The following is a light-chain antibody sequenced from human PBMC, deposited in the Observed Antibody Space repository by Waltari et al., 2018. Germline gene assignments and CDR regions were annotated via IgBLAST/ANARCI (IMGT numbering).Light chain of an antibody. J-gene: IGKJ1*01. V-gene: IGKV3-15*01. Sequence: EIVMTQSPATLSVSPGERATLSCRASQSISFNLAWYQQKPGQAPRLLICGASTRASGIPARFSGSGSGTDFSLTISSLQSEDFAVYFCQQYNTGPPCTFGQGTKVEVK. CDR3: QQYNTGPPCT. CDR1: QSISFN. CDR2: GAS.